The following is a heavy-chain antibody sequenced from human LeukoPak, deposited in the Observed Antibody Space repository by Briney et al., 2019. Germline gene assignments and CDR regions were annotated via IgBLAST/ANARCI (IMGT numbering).Heavy chain of an antibody. CDR3: ARDWSLPRSSSRYYHYYMDV. J-gene: IGHJ6*03. D-gene: IGHD6-6*01. CDR2: ISANNGNT. V-gene: IGHV1-18*01. Sequence: GASVKVSCKASGYTFTSYAISWVRQAPGQGLEWMGWISANNGNTNYAQKLQGRVTMTTDTSTSTAYMELRSLRSDDTAVYYCARDWSLPRSSSRYYHYYMDVWGKGTTVTVSS. CDR1: GYTFTSYA.